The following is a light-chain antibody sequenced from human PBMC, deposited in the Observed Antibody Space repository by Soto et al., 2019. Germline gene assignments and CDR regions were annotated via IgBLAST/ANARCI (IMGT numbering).Light chain of an antibody. Sequence: EIVLTQAPGPLALSPREIAPPAFKASQSVSNTYLAWYQQRPGQAPRLLIYGASSRATGVPDRFRGSGSGTDFTLTITSLEPEDFAVYYCQQYGSSPPITFGPGTRLEIK. CDR3: QQYGSSPPIT. V-gene: IGKV3-20*01. J-gene: IGKJ5*01. CDR2: GAS. CDR1: QSVSNTY.